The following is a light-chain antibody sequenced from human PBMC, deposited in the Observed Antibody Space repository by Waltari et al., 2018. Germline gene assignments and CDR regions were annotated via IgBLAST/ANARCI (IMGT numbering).Light chain of an antibody. J-gene: IGKJ1*01. CDR1: QDIRND. V-gene: IGKV1-6*01. Sequence: AIQMTQSPSSLSASVRDRVTINCRASQDIRNDLGWYQQKPGKAPKHLIYAASTLQSVVPSRFSGSGSGTDFTLTISSLQPEDFATYYCLQDYNYPWTFGQGTKVEMK. CDR2: AAS. CDR3: LQDYNYPWT.